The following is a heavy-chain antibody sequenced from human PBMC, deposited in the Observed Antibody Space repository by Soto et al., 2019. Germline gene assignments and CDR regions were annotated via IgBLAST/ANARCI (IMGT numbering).Heavy chain of an antibody. J-gene: IGHJ3*01. CDR3: ARISARRNDCDV. V-gene: IGHV1-18*01. CDR1: NYLFGAFG. CDR2: ITPYNDNT. Sequence: QVQLVQSGAEVKNPGASVKVSCQASNYLFGAFGISWVRQAPGQGLEWMGWITPYNDNTHYAEKFQARVTMTADKSTTTTYLEVRRLTSVDAAVYFCARISARRNDCDVWGQGTVGTVSS.